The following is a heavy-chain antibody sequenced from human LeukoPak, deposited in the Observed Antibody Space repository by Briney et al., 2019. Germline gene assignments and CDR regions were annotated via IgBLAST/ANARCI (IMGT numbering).Heavy chain of an antibody. V-gene: IGHV1-46*01. J-gene: IGHJ4*02. D-gene: IGHD1-26*01. CDR3: ARGQGATTHDY. Sequence: ASVKVSCKASGYTLTSYYMHWVRQAPGQGLEWMGIINPSGGSTSYAQKFQGRVTMTRDMSTSTVYMELSSLRSEDTAVYYCARGQGATTHDYWGQGTLVTVSS. CDR2: INPSGGST. CDR1: GYTLTSYY.